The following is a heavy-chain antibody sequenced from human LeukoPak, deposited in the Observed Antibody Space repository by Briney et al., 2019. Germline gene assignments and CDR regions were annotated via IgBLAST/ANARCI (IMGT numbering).Heavy chain of an antibody. CDR2: INGGNGDT. J-gene: IGHJ4*02. CDR3: ARSWSSSACTPFDY. CDR1: GYTFTSYA. V-gene: IGHV1-3*03. D-gene: IGHD2-2*01. Sequence: ASVKVSCKASGYTFTSYAMHWVRQAPGQRLEWMGWINGGNGDTKYSQEFQGRVTITRDTSASTAYVELSSLRSEDVAVYYCARSWSSSACTPFDYWGQGTLVTVSS.